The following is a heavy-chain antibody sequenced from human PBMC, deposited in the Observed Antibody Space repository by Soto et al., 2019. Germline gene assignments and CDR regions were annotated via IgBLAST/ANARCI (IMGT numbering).Heavy chain of an antibody. V-gene: IGHV1-18*01. CDR1: GYTFTSYG. CDR3: ARDDVGYCSNGICYTKPLDY. D-gene: IGHD2-8*01. J-gene: IGHJ4*02. Sequence: ASVKVSCKASGYTFTSYGISWVRQAPGQGLEWMGWISAYNGNTYYAQKFQGRVTMTTYTSTSTVYMELGSLRSDDTAVYYCARDDVGYCSNGICYTKPLDYWGQGTLVTVS. CDR2: ISAYNGNT.